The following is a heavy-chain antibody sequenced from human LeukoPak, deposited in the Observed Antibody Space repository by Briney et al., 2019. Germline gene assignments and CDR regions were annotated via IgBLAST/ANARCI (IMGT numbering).Heavy chain of an antibody. CDR2: INPSGGST. V-gene: IGHV1-46*01. Sequence: ASVNVSCKASGYTFTSYYMHWVRQAPGQGLEWMGIINPSGGSTSYAQKFQGRVTMTRDTSTSTVYMERSSLRSEDTAVYYCASPVSTDGMDVWGQGTTVTVSS. D-gene: IGHD4-17*01. CDR3: ASPVSTDGMDV. J-gene: IGHJ6*02. CDR1: GYTFTSYY.